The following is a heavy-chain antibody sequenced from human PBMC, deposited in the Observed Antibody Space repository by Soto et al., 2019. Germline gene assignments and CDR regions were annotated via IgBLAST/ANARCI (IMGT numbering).Heavy chain of an antibody. CDR1: GYSFTSYW. CDR2: IDPSDSYT. CDR3: ARQVVIEYYYGMDV. D-gene: IGHD3-22*01. J-gene: IGHJ6*02. Sequence: GESLKISCKGSGYSFTSYWISWVRQMPGKGLEWMGRIDPSDSYTNYSPSFQGHVAISADKSISTAYLQWSSLKASDTAMYYCARQVVIEYYYGMDVWGQGTTVTVSS. V-gene: IGHV5-10-1*01.